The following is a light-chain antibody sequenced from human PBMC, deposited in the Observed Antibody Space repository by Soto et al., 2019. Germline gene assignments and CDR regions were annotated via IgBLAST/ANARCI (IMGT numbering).Light chain of an antibody. CDR1: QSISYW. V-gene: IGKV1-5*03. CDR3: QQYNSYSWT. J-gene: IGKJ1*01. Sequence: DIQMTQSPSTLSASVGDRVTITCRASQSISYWLAWYQQKPGKAPKLLIYKASSLESGVPSRLSGSGSGTEFTLTISSLQPDDFATYYCQQYNSYSWTFGQGTKVEIK. CDR2: KAS.